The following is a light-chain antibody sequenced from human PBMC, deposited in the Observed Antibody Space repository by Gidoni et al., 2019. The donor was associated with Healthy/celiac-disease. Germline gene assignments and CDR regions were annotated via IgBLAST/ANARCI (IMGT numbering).Light chain of an antibody. J-gene: IGKJ4*01. CDR1: QDISNY. V-gene: IGKV1-33*01. CDR3: QQYDNLPLT. CDR2: DAS. Sequence: DIQLTQSPSSLSASVGDRVTITSQASQDISNYLNWYQQKPGKPPKLLIYDASNLETGVPSRFSGSGSGTDFTFTISSLQPEDIATYYCQQYDNLPLTFGGGTKVEIK.